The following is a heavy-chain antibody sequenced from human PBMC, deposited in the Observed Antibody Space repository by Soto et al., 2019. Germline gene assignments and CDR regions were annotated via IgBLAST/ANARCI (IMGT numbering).Heavy chain of an antibody. CDR3: ARESHDIVVVPGTVLGPFTGFDP. D-gene: IGHD2-15*01. CDR2: IIPIFGTA. J-gene: IGHJ5*02. Sequence: SVKVSCKASGGTFSSYAISWVRQAPGQGLEWMGGIIPIFGTANYAQRFQGRVTITADKSTSTAYMELSSLRSEDTAVYYCARESHDIVVVPGTVLGPFTGFDPWGQGTLVTVSS. V-gene: IGHV1-69*06. CDR1: GGTFSSYA.